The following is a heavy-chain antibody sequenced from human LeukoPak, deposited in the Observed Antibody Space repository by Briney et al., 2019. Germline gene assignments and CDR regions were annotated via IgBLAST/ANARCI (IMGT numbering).Heavy chain of an antibody. Sequence: GGSLRLSCAVSGFTVSSNYMSWVRQAPGKGLEWVSVIYSGGSTYYADSVKGRFTISRHNTKNTLYLQMNSLRAEDTAVYYCARESLGGYYDSSGYYYDYWGQGTLVTVSS. CDR3: ARESLGGYYDSSGYYYDY. CDR2: IYSGGST. CDR1: GFTVSSNY. D-gene: IGHD3-22*01. V-gene: IGHV3-53*04. J-gene: IGHJ4*02.